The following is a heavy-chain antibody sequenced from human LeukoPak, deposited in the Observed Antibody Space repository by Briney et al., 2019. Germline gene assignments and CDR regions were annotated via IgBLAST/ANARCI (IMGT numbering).Heavy chain of an antibody. CDR3: ARVGEQWLVFFDY. V-gene: IGHV6-1*01. D-gene: IGHD6-19*01. CDR2: TYYRSMWYN. CDR1: GDSVSSNSAA. J-gene: IGHJ4*02. Sequence: SQTLSLTCALSGDSVSSNSAAWNWIRQSPSRGLEWLGRTYYRSMWYNDYAVSVKSRITINPVTSKIQFSLQLNSVTPEDTAVYYCARVGEQWLVFFDYWGQGTLVTVSS.